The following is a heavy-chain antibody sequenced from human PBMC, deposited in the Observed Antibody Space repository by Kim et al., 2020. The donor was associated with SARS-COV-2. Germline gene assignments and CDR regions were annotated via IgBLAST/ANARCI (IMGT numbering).Heavy chain of an antibody. CDR1: GFTFSTYA. J-gene: IGHJ1*01. CDR2: ISGSGDHT. D-gene: IGHD3-22*01. CDR3: AKDTNSRRWNEYFQH. Sequence: GGSLRLSCAASGFTFSTYAMTWVRQAPGKGLECVSGISGSGDHTYHAESVKDRFTISRDNSKNTLYLQMNSLRAEDTALYFCAKDTNSRRWNEYFQHWGQGTLVTVSS. V-gene: IGHV3-23*01.